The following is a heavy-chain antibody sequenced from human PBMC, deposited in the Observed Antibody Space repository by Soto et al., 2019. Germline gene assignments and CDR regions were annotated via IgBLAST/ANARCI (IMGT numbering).Heavy chain of an antibody. CDR1: GYRFINNW. CDR2: IYPGDSDT. Sequence: PGESLKISCKGSGYRFINNWIAWVRQMPGKGLEWMGSIYPGDSDTRYSPSFQGQVTISVDTSISTAYLQWSSLKASDTAMYYCARHTYYGSGSYPYGMDVWGQGTTVTVSS. D-gene: IGHD3-10*01. J-gene: IGHJ6*02. V-gene: IGHV5-51*01. CDR3: ARHTYYGSGSYPYGMDV.